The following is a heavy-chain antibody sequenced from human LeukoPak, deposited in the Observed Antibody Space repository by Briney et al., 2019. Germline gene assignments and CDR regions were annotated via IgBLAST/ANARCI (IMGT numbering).Heavy chain of an antibody. V-gene: IGHV1-18*01. D-gene: IGHD6-19*01. Sequence: ASVKVSCKPSGYTFTKYAISWVRQAPGQGLEWMGWISTYNGDTKYAQKFQGRVTLTKDTPTSTAYMDLRSLRSDDTAVYYCVRDPSNTSGWYIYVEYWGQGTLVTVSS. CDR3: VRDPSNTSGWYIYVEY. CDR1: GYTFTKYA. J-gene: IGHJ4*02. CDR2: ISTYNGDT.